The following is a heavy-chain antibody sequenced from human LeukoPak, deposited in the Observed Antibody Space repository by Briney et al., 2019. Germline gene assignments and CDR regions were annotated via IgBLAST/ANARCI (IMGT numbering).Heavy chain of an antibody. Sequence: PSETLSLTCAVYGGSFSGYCWSWIRQPPGKGLEWIGEINHSGSTNYNPSLKSRVTISVDTSKNQFSLKLSSVTAADTAVYYCATIAAAGLPYYYYHMDVWGKGTTVTVSS. CDR2: INHSGST. V-gene: IGHV4-34*01. CDR3: ATIAAAGLPYYYYHMDV. D-gene: IGHD6-13*01. CDR1: GGSFSGYC. J-gene: IGHJ6*03.